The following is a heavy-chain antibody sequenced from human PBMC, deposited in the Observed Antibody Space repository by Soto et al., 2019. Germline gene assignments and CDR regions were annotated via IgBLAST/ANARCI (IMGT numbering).Heavy chain of an antibody. CDR2: IYTGDST. CDR3: AKSKELGVSAPDH. J-gene: IGHJ4*02. V-gene: IGHV3-66*01. D-gene: IGHD1-26*01. Sequence: EVQLVESGGGLVQPGGSLRLSCAASGFTVNSNHMSWVRQAPGKGLEWVSVIYTGDSTYYVDSVKDRFTISRDSSKNTLYLKMNSLRVEDTAVYYCAKSKELGVSAPDHWGQGTLVNVSS. CDR1: GFTVNSNH.